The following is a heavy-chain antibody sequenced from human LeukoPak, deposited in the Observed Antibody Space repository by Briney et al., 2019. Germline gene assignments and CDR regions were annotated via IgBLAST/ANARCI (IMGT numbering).Heavy chain of an antibody. CDR1: GGSISSGDYY. Sequence: SETLSLTCTVSGGSISSGDYYWNWIRQPPGKGLEWTGYIYYSGSTYYNPSLKSRVTTSVDASKNQFSLKLSSVTAADTAVYYCARVNSGSYYAFDIWGQGTMVTVSS. CDR2: IYYSGST. J-gene: IGHJ3*02. V-gene: IGHV4-30-4*01. D-gene: IGHD1-26*01. CDR3: ARVNSGSYYAFDI.